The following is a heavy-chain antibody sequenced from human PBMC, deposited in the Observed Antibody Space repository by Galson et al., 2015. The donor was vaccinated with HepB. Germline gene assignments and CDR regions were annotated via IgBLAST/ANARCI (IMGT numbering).Heavy chain of an antibody. CDR2: IFSGGAT. CDR1: GLTVSLTY. D-gene: IGHD6-19*01. V-gene: IGHV3-66*01. J-gene: IGHJ6*02. Sequence: SLRLSCAASGLTVSLTYMTWVRQAPGKGLEWVAIIFSGGATYYGDSAKDRFSIPRDNPKNTVYLQMNSLRAEDTAVYYCARDNSGWYDAPNYFAMDVWGQGATVTVSS. CDR3: ARDNSGWYDAPNYFAMDV.